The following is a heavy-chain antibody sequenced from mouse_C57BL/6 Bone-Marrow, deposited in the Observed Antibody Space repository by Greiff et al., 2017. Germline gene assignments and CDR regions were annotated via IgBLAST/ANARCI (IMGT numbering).Heavy chain of an antibody. CDR3: ARSHYYYGSSHWYFDV. V-gene: IGHV1-54*01. CDR2: INPGSGGT. D-gene: IGHD1-1*01. CDR1: GYAFTNYL. Sequence: VQLQESGAELVRPGTSVKVSCKASGYAFTNYLIEWVKQRPGQGLEWIGVINPGSGGTNYNEKFKGKATLTADNSSSTAYMQLSSLTSEDSAVXFCARSHYYYGSSHWYFDVWGTGTTVTVSS. J-gene: IGHJ1*03.